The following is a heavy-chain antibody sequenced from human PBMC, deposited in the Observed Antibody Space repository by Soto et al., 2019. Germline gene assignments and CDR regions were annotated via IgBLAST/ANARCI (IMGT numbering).Heavy chain of an antibody. CDR1: GGTFSSYA. V-gene: IGHV1-69*01. CDR2: IIPISDTT. CDR3: ARSQGSSTSLEVYYYYYYGMDV. Sequence: QVQLVQSGAEVTKPGSSVKVSCKASGGTFSSYAISWVRQAPGQGLEWMGGIIPISDTTNYAQKFQGRVMITADESTSTAYMELRSLRSEDTAVYYCARSQGSSTSLEVYYYYYYGMDVWGQGTTVTVSS. D-gene: IGHD2-2*01. J-gene: IGHJ6*02.